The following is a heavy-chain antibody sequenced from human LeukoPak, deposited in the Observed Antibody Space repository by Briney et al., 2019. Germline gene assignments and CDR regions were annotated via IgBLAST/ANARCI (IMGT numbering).Heavy chain of an antibody. CDR1: GGSFSGYY. D-gene: IGHD2-2*02. V-gene: IGHV4-34*01. CDR3: ARGVAIVVVPAAIRRSLDY. J-gene: IGHJ4*02. CDR2: INHSGST. Sequence: SETLSLTCAVYGGSFSGYYWSWIRQPPGKGLEWIGEINHSGSTNYNPSLKSRVTISVDTSKNQFSLKLSSVTAADTAVYYRARGVAIVVVPAAIRRSLDYWGQGTLVTVSS.